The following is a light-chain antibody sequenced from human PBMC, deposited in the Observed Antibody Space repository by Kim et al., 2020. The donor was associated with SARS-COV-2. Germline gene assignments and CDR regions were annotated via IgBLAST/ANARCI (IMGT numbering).Light chain of an antibody. CDR2: DAS. CDR3: QQYDNLLSIT. J-gene: IGKJ5*01. V-gene: IGKV1-33*01. CDR1: QDISNY. Sequence: SVGDRVTITCQASQDISNYLNWYQQKPGKAPKLLIYDASNLETGVPSRFSGSGSGTDFTFTISSLQPEDIATYYCQQYDNLLSITFGQGTRLEIK.